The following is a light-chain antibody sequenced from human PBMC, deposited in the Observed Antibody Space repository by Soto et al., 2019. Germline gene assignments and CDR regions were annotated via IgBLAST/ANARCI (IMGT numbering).Light chain of an antibody. Sequence: DIVLTQSPDSLAVSLGERATINCKSSQSVLYSSNNKNYLAWYQQKPGQPPKLLIYWASTRECGVPDRFSGSGSGTDFTLTISSLQAEDMAVYYCQQYYSTPPWTFGQGTKVEIK. CDR3: QQYYSTPPWT. J-gene: IGKJ1*01. CDR1: QSVLYSSNNKNY. CDR2: WAS. V-gene: IGKV4-1*01.